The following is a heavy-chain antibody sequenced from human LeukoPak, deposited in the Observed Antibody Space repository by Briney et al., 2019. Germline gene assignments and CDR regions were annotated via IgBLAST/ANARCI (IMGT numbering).Heavy chain of an antibody. CDR3: AKGTQYSSSLLDY. Sequence: GGSLRLSCAASGFTFSSYAMSWVRQAPGKGLEWVSAISGSGGSTYYADSVKGRFTISRDDSKNTLYLQMNSLRAEDTAVYYCAKGTQYSSSLLDYWGQGTLVTVSS. V-gene: IGHV3-23*01. J-gene: IGHJ4*02. D-gene: IGHD6-13*01. CDR1: GFTFSSYA. CDR2: ISGSGGST.